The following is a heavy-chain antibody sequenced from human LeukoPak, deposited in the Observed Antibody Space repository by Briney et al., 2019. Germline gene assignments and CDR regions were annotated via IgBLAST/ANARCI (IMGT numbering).Heavy chain of an antibody. CDR1: GGSVSSGSYY. V-gene: IGHV4-61*01. Sequence: PSETLSLTCTVSGGSVSSGSYYWSWIRQPPGKGLEWIGYIYYSGSTNYNPSLKSRVTISVDTSKNQFSLKLSSVTAADTAVYYCARDRLGGSGSYYYYWGQGTPVTVSS. CDR2: IYYSGST. CDR3: ARDRLGGSGSYYYY. D-gene: IGHD3-10*01. J-gene: IGHJ4*02.